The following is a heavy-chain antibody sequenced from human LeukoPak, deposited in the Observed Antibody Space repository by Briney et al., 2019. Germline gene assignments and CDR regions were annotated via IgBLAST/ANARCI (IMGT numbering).Heavy chain of an antibody. V-gene: IGHV4-39*07. J-gene: IGHJ5*02. CDR3: ARRADLYDYVWGSYRSGWFDP. CDR1: GGSISSSSYY. CDR2: IYYSGST. Sequence: SETLSLTCTVSGGSISSSSYYWGWIRQPPGKGLEWIGSIYYSGSTYYNPSLKSRVTISVDTSKNQFSLKLSSVTAADTAVYYCARRADLYDYVWGSYRSGWFDPWGQGTLVTVSS. D-gene: IGHD3-16*02.